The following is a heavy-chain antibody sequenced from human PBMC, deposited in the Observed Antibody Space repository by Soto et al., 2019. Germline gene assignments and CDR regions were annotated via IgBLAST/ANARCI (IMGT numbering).Heavy chain of an antibody. D-gene: IGHD3-10*01. CDR1: GFTISSYA. J-gene: IGHJ4*02. CDR2: ISGSGGST. Sequence: PGGSLRLSCAASGFTISSYAMSWVRQAPGKGREWVSAISGSGGSTYYADSVKGRFTISRDNYKNMPYLQMNSLRAEATAVYYCAKGRGSGSPTYFYFDYWGQGTLVTVSS. CDR3: AKGRGSGSPTYFYFDY. V-gene: IGHV3-23*01.